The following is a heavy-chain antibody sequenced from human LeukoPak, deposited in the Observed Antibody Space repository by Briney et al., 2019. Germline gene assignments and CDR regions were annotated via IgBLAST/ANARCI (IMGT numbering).Heavy chain of an antibody. J-gene: IGHJ4*02. CDR3: ARLNSGYEDYYFDD. CDR2: IYYTGST. V-gene: IGHV4-39*01. CDR1: GGPLTRSLSY. Sequence: SETLSLTCTVSGGPLTRSLSYWGWIRRPPGKGLEWVGNIYYTGSTDYSPSFESRAAMSVDTSKNQFSLQLRSVTAADTAVYYCARLNSGYEDYYFDDWGQGTLVTVSS. D-gene: IGHD5-12*01.